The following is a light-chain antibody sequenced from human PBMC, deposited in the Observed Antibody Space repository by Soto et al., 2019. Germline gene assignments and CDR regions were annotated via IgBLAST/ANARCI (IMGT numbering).Light chain of an antibody. CDR3: QQYGNLPRP. CDR1: QTITT. Sequence: IVLTQSPGTLSLSPGERATLSCRASQTITTLAWYQRKPGQAPRLLIYRVSSRATDVPDRFSGSGSGTDYAHTISRLEPEDFAVYYCQQYGNLPRPFGGGTKVDIK. V-gene: IGKV3-20*01. CDR2: RVS. J-gene: IGKJ4*01.